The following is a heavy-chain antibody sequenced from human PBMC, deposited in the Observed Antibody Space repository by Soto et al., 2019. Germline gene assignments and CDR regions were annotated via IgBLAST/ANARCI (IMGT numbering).Heavy chain of an antibody. CDR3: VRRTTAFDY. CDR1: GFSLSTSGVG. D-gene: IGHD1-1*01. V-gene: IGHV2-5*02. Sequence: QITLKESGPTLVKPTQTLTLTCTFSGFSLSTSGVGVGWIRQPPGRAPYWLALIYWDDERRYSPSLNNRLTITKDTSKNQVVLTMTNMDPVDTATYYGVRRTTAFDYWGQGTLVTVSS. CDR2: IYWDDER. J-gene: IGHJ4*02.